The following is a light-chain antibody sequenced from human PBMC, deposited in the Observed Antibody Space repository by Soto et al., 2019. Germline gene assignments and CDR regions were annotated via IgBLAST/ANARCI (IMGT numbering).Light chain of an antibody. CDR3: SSYASSSSYA. CDR1: SSDVGGYNH. Sequence: QSALTQPASVSGSPGQSITISCTGTSSDVGGYNHVSWYQQHPGKAPKLIIFEVRNRPSGVSDRFSASKSGNTASLTISGLQTEDEAVSYCSSYASSSSYAFGTGTKLTVL. CDR2: EVR. J-gene: IGLJ1*01. V-gene: IGLV2-14*01.